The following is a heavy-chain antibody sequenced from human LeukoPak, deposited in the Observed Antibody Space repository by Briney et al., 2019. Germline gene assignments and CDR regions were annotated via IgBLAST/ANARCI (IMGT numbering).Heavy chain of an antibody. CDR3: ARPFWSGYCGEDY. J-gene: IGHJ4*02. CDR2: INPNSGGT. D-gene: IGHD3-3*01. CDR1: GYTFTGYY. Sequence: ASVKVSCKASGYTFTGYYMHWVRQAPGQGLEWMGWINPNSGGTNYAQKFQGRVTMTRDTSISTAYMELSRLRSDDTAVYYCARPFWSGYCGEDYWGQGTLVTVSS. V-gene: IGHV1-2*02.